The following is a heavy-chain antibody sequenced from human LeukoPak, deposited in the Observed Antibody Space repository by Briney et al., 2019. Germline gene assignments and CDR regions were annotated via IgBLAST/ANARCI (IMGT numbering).Heavy chain of an antibody. V-gene: IGHV3-30*04. CDR1: GFTFSSYA. CDR2: ISYDGSKK. CDR3: MREVGIPTDH. D-gene: IGHD1-26*01. J-gene: IGHJ4*02. Sequence: GRPLRLSCAASGFTFSSYAMHWVRQAPGSGLEWVAVISYDGSKKYYADSVKGRFTISRDNSENTLHLHMSSLRGEDTAVYYCMREVGIPTDHWGQGTLVTVSS.